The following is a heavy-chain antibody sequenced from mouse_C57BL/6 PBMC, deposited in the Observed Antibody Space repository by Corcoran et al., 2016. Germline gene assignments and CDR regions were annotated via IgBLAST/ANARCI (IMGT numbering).Heavy chain of an antibody. CDR3: ARKNYYGSSYGDYYCAMDY. D-gene: IGHD1-1*01. V-gene: IGHV1-26*01. Sequence: EVQLQQSGPELVKPGASVKLSCKASGYTFTDYYMNWVKQSHGKSLEWIGDINPNNGGTSYNQKFKGKATLTVDKSSSTAYMELRSLTSEDSAVYYCARKNYYGSSYGDYYCAMDYWGQGTSVTVSS. CDR1: GYTFTDYY. CDR2: INPNNGGT. J-gene: IGHJ4*01.